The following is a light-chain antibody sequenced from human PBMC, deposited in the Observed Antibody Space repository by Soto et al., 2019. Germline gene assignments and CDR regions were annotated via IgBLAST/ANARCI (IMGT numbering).Light chain of an antibody. CDR1: QRINNY. CDR2: GTS. V-gene: IGKV1-39*01. CDR3: QQSARAPIT. J-gene: IGKJ5*01. Sequence: DVQMTQSPSSLSASIGDRATITCRASQRINNYVNWYQQKPGQVPKVLIHGTSILQSGAPSRFSGSGSGTEFTLTISSLQAEDFATYYCQQSARAPITFGQGTRLDFK.